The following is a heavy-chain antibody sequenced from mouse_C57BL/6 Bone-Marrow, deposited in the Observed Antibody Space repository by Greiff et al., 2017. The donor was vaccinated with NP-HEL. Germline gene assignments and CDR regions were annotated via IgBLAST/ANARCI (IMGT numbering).Heavy chain of an antibody. D-gene: IGHD1-1*01. CDR3: TLYYSDAMDY. J-gene: IGHJ4*01. CDR1: GFNIKDDY. CDR2: IDPENGDT. V-gene: IGHV14-4*01. Sequence: VQLKESGAELVRPGASVKLSCTASGFNIKDDYMHWVKQRPEQGLEWIGWIDPENGDTEYASKFQGKATITADTSSNTAYLQLSSLTSEDTAVYYCTLYYSDAMDYWGQGTSVTVSS.